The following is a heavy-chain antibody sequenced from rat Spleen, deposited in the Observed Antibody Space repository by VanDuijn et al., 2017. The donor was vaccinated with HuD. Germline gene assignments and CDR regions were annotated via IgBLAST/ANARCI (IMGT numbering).Heavy chain of an antibody. J-gene: IGHJ2*01. CDR3: ARRLYDYFDY. CDR1: GFTFSDYY. D-gene: IGHD1-2*01. V-gene: IGHV5-20*01. Sequence: EVQLVESDGGLVQPGRSLKLSCAASGFTFSDYYMAWVRQAPTKGLEWVASISYDGGSTYYPDSVKGRFTISRDNAKTTLYRQMDSLRSEDTATYYCARRLYDYFDYWGQGVMVTVSS. CDR2: ISYDGGST.